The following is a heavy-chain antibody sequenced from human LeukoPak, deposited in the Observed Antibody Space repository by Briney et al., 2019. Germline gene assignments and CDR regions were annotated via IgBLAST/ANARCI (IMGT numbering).Heavy chain of an antibody. J-gene: IGHJ4*02. V-gene: IGHV3-21*01. CDR2: ISSSSSYI. CDR1: GFTFSNYN. D-gene: IGHD3-10*01. Sequence: GGSLRLSCAASGFTFSNYNMNWVRQAPGKGLEWVSSISSSSSYIYYADSVKGRFTISRDNAKNSLYLQMHSLRAEDTAVYYCARAQGTMVRGVIADYFDYWGQGTLVTVSS. CDR3: ARAQGTMVRGVIADYFDY.